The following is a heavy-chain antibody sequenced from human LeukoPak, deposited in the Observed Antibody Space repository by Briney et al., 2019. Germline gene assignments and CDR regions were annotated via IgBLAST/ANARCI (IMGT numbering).Heavy chain of an antibody. CDR2: ISSSSSYI. Sequence: GGSLRLSCAASGFTFSSYSMNWVRQAPGKGLEWVSSISSSSSYIYYADSVKGRFTISRDNAKNSLYLQMNSLRAEDTAVYYCARDRVWYGGYVPFDYWGQGTLVTVSS. CDR1: GFTFSSYS. J-gene: IGHJ4*02. V-gene: IGHV3-21*01. D-gene: IGHD5-12*01. CDR3: ARDRVWYGGYVPFDY.